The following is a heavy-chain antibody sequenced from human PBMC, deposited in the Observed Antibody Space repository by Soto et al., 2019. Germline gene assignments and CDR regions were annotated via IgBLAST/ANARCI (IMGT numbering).Heavy chain of an antibody. V-gene: IGHV1-18*01. D-gene: IGHD6-6*01. CDR1: GYTFTSYG. CDR2: ISAYNGNT. CDR3: ASWDKYSSSSGHWFDP. Sequence: ASVKVSCKASGYTFTSYGISWVRQAPGQGLEWMGWISAYNGNTNYAQKLQGRVTMTTDTSTSTAYMELRSLRSDDTAVYYCASWDKYSSSSGHWFDPWGQGTLVTVSS. J-gene: IGHJ5*02.